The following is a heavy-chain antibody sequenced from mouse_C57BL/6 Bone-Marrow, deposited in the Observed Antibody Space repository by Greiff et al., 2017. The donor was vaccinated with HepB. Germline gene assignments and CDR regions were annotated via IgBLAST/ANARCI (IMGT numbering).Heavy chain of an antibody. V-gene: IGHV1-82*01. CDR2: IYPGDGAT. D-gene: IGHD1-1*01. CDR3: ARAFITTVVGVDY. CDR1: GYAFSSSW. Sequence: QVQLQQSGPELVKPGASVKISCKASGYAFSSSWMNWVKQRPGKGLEWIGRIYPGDGATNYNGKFKGKATLTADKSSSTAYMQLSSLTSEDSAVYFCARAFITTVVGVDYWGQGTTLTVSS. J-gene: IGHJ2*01.